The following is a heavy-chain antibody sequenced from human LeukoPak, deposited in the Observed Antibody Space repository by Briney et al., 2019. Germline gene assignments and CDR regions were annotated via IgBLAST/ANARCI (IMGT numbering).Heavy chain of an antibody. Sequence: SQTLSLTCTVSGGSISSGGYYWSWIRQPPGKGLEWIGYIYHSGSTYYNPSLKSRVTISVDRSKNQFSLKLSSVTAADTAVYYCASSPLTGGDYWGQGTLVTVSS. CDR2: IYHSGST. J-gene: IGHJ4*02. CDR3: ASSPLTGGDY. D-gene: IGHD1-14*01. CDR1: GGSISSGGYY. V-gene: IGHV4-30-2*01.